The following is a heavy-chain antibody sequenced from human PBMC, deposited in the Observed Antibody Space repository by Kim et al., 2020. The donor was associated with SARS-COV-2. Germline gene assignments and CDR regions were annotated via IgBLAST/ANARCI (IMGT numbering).Heavy chain of an antibody. CDR2: ISSSSSTI. CDR3: ARAVGVLTTYYYYGMDV. J-gene: IGHJ6*02. Sequence: GGSLRLSCAASGFTFSSYSMNWVRQAPGKGLEWVSYISSSSSTIYYADSVKGRFTISRDNAKNSLYLQMNSLRDEDTAVYYCARAVGVLTTYYYYGMDVWGQGTTVTVSS. CDR1: GFTFSSYS. D-gene: IGHD1-1*01. V-gene: IGHV3-48*02.